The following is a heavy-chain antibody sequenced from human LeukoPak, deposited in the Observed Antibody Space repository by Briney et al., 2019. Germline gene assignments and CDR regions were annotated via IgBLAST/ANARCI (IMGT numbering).Heavy chain of an antibody. CDR1: GFTFSSYA. V-gene: IGHV3-23*01. J-gene: IGHJ4*02. Sequence: GGSLRLSCAASGFTFSSYAMSWVRQAPGKGLEWVSAISGSAGSTYYADSVRGRFTISRDNSKNTLYLQMNSLRAEDTAVYYCAFLEWLLLGLDYWGQGTLVTVSS. CDR3: AFLEWLLLGLDY. CDR2: ISGSAGST. D-gene: IGHD3-3*01.